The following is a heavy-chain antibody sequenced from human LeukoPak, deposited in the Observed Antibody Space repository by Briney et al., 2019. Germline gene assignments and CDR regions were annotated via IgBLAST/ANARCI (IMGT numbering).Heavy chain of an antibody. CDR1: GFTFSSYA. Sequence: GGSLRLSCAASGFTFSSYAMSWVRRAPGKGLEWVSSMSWNGSSTYYADSVKGRFTISRDDSKNTLYLQMNSLRAEDPAVYYCARVRYGELDVWGQGKTVTVSS. D-gene: IGHD4-17*01. J-gene: IGHJ6*02. V-gene: IGHV3-23*01. CDR3: ARVRYGELDV. CDR2: MSWNGSST.